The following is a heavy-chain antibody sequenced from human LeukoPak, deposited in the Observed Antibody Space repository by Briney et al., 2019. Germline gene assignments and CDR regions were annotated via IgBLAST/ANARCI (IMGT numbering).Heavy chain of an antibody. V-gene: IGHV3-21*01. CDR1: GFTFSSYA. D-gene: IGHD5-24*01. Sequence: GGSLRLSYAPSGFTFSSYAMSWVRQAPGKGLEWVSSISTSSSYIYYADSVKGRFTVSRDNAKNSLFLQMNSLRAEDTALYYCARDREMGTIRNGFDVWGQGTIVSVSS. J-gene: IGHJ3*01. CDR3: ARDREMGTIRNGFDV. CDR2: ISTSSSYI.